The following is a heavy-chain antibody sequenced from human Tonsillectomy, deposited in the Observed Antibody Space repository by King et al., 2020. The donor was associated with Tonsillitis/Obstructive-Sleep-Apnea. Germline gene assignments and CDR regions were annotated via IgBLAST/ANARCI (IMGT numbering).Heavy chain of an antibody. Sequence: VQLVQSGAEVKQPGASVKVSCKASGYIFSDYYMHWVRQAPGQGLEWMGWINPNSGDTNYAQKFQGRVTMTRDTSIKTFYVELSGLRSDDTAVYYCARDDSGSYAYWGQGTVVTVSS. CDR3: ARDDSGSYAY. CDR1: GYIFSDYY. D-gene: IGHD1-26*01. J-gene: IGHJ4*02. CDR2: INPNSGDT. V-gene: IGHV1-2*02.